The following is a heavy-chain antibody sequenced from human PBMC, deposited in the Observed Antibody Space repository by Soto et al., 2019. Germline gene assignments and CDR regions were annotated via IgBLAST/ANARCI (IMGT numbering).Heavy chain of an antibody. D-gene: IGHD3-22*01. CDR1: GGSFSGYY. V-gene: IGHV4-34*01. CDR2: INHSGST. Sequence: SETLSLTXAVYGGSFSGYYWSWIRQPPGKGLEWIGEINHSGSTNYNPSLKSRVTISVDTSKNQFSLKLSSVTAADTAVYYCARVFLVVNWFDPWGQGTLVTVSS. J-gene: IGHJ5*02. CDR3: ARVFLVVNWFDP.